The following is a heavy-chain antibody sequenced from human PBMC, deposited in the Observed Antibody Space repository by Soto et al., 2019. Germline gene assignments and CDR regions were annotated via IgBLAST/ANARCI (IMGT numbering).Heavy chain of an antibody. J-gene: IGHJ5*02. CDR3: ASALLDGWGYNWFDP. Sequence: EASVKVSCKASGGTFSSYAISWVRQAPGQGLEWMGGIIPIFGTANYAQKFQGRVTITADESTSTAYMELSSLRSEDTAVYYCASALLDGWGYNWFDPWGQGTLVTVSS. V-gene: IGHV1-69*13. D-gene: IGHD6-19*01. CDR2: IIPIFGTA. CDR1: GGTFSSYA.